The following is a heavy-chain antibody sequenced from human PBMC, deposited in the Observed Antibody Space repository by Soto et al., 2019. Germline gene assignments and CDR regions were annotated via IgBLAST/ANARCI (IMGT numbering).Heavy chain of an antibody. D-gene: IGHD1-26*01. V-gene: IGHV1-69*13. CDR3: ASIVGATTGYYGMDV. CDR1: GGTFSSYA. J-gene: IGHJ6*02. Sequence: SVKVSCKASGGTFSSYAISWVRQAPGQGLEWMGGIIPIFGTANYAQKFQGRVTITADESTSTAYMELSSLRSEDTAVYYCASIVGATTGYYGMDVWGQGTKVTVSS. CDR2: IIPIFGTA.